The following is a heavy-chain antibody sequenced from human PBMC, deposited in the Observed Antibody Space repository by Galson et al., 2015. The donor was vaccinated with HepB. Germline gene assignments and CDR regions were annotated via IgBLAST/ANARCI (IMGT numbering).Heavy chain of an antibody. CDR3: ASGFCSGGNCYYYFEY. D-gene: IGHD2-15*01. V-gene: IGHV1-2*06. CDR2: INPKSGDT. Sequence: SVKVSCKASGYTFTAYYIHWVRQAPGQGLQWVGRINPKSGDTNSAQKFQGRVTMTRDTSISTAYMELSRLTSDDTAVYYCASGFCSGGNCYYYFEYWGQGTLVTVSS. J-gene: IGHJ4*02. CDR1: GYTFTAYY.